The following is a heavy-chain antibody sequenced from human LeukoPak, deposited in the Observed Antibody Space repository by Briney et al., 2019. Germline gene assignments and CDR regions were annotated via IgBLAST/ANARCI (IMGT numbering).Heavy chain of an antibody. CDR3: ARDYNWGFDY. J-gene: IGHJ4*02. V-gene: IGHV3-48*02. CDR1: GPTFSRLY. Sequence: GSLRLSCAASGPTFSRLYMNLVRQAPGKGLEWVSYISSSSSTIYYADSLKGRFTISRDNAKNSLYLQMNSLRDEDTAVYYCARDYNWGFDYWGQGTLVTVSS. CDR2: ISSSSSTI. D-gene: IGHD1-1*01.